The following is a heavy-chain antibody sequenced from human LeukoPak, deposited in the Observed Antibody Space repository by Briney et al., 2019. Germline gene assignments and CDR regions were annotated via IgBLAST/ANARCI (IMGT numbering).Heavy chain of an antibody. V-gene: IGHV3-30-3*01. CDR3: AWVFLERLTSGYFDN. CDR1: GFTFGDYA. J-gene: IGHJ4*02. CDR2: ISYDGRQK. Sequence: PGGSLRLSCTASGFTFGDYAMSWVRQAPGKGLEWVAVISYDGRQKYYGDSVRGRFTISRDNPKNTLYLQMNSLRDDDTAVYYCAWVFLERLTSGYFDNWGQGTLVTVSP. D-gene: IGHD3-3*01.